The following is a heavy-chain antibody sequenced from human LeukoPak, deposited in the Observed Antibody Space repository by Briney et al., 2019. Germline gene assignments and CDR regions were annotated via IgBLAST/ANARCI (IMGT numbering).Heavy chain of an antibody. V-gene: IGHV1-2*02. D-gene: IGHD5-24*01. CDR1: GYTFTGYY. J-gene: IGHJ5*02. CDR2: INPNSGGT. Sequence: ASVKVSCKASGYTFTGYYMHWVRQAPGQGLEWMGWINPNSGGTNYAQKFQGRVAMTRDTSISTAYMELSRLRSDDTAVYYCARDQVPMTTINWFDPWGQGTLVTVSS. CDR3: ARDQVPMTTINWFDP.